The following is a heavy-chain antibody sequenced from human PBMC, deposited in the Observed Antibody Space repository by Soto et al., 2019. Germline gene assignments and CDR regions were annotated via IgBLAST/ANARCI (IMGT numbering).Heavy chain of an antibody. J-gene: IGHJ6*02. V-gene: IGHV3-33*01. CDR3: ARPLSYIAVAGSDYYYGMDV. D-gene: IGHD6-19*01. Sequence: WGSLSLSCAASGFTFSSYGMHWVRQAPGKGLEWVAVIWYDGSNKYYADSVKGRFTISRDNSKNTLYLQMNSLRAEDTAVYYCARPLSYIAVAGSDYYYGMDVWGQGTTVTVSS. CDR1: GFTFSSYG. CDR2: IWYDGSNK.